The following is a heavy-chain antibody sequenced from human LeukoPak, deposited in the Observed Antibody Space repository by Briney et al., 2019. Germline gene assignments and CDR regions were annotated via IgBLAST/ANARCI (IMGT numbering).Heavy chain of an antibody. Sequence: GGSLRLSCAASGFTFSSYWMHWVRQAPGKGLVWVSRINSDGSSTSYADSVKGRFTISRDNAKNTLYLQMNNLRAEDTAVYYCSSGNSHAFDIWGQGTMITVSS. D-gene: IGHD4-23*01. CDR3: SSGNSHAFDI. V-gene: IGHV3-74*01. CDR1: GFTFSSYW. J-gene: IGHJ3*02. CDR2: INSDGSST.